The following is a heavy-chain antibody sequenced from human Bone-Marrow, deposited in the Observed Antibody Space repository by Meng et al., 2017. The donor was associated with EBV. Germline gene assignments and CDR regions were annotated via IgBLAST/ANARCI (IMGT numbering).Heavy chain of an antibody. CDR2: INVGVGYT. D-gene: IGHD2-21*01. V-gene: IGHV1-3*01. Sequence: QAQVVQSGVGVRNPGASVKVSCKASGYAFTSYILHWVRQAPGQRLERMGWINVGVGYTKYSQKFQGRVTISSDTSATTGYMELSSLRSEDTAVYYCVRGPPVGVPGPGDYWGQGTLVTVSS. CDR1: GYAFTSYI. J-gene: IGHJ4*02. CDR3: VRGPPVGVPGPGDY.